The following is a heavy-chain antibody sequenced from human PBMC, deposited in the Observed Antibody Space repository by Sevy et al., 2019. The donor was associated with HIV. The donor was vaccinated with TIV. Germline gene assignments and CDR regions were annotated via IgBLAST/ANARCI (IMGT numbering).Heavy chain of an antibody. CDR3: ATVVPAVINWFDP. Sequence: ASVKVSCKVSGYTLTELSMHWVRQAPGKGLEWMGGFDPEHGETIYAQKFQGRVTMTEDTSTDTAYMELSSLRSEDTAVYYCATVVPAVINWFDPWGQGTLVTVSS. CDR1: GYTLTELS. D-gene: IGHD2-2*01. J-gene: IGHJ5*02. V-gene: IGHV1-24*01. CDR2: FDPEHGET.